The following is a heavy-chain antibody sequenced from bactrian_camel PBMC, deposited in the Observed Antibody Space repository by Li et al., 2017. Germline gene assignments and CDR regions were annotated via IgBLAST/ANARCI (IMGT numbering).Heavy chain of an antibody. J-gene: IGHJ4*01. CDR2: VDGGGEQT. Sequence: HVQLVESGGGLVQPGGSLRVSCAGSGFTFSDYWMSWVRQAPGKGLEWIAVVDGGGEQTFHRDSVQDRFSISRDNAKNTLYLQMNSLKPEDTAMYYCAKDHGYYGPEYWGQGTQVTVS. CDR3: AKDHGYYGPEY. CDR1: GFTFSDYW. D-gene: IGHD5*01. V-gene: IGHV3S1*01.